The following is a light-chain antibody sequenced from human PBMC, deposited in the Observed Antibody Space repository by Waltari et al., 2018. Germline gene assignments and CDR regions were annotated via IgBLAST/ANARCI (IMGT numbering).Light chain of an antibody. CDR2: WAS. CDR1: QSILYSSNNKNY. CDR3: QQYYSTPPS. Sequence: DIVMTQSPDSLAVSLGERATIDCKSSQSILYSSNNKNYLAWYQRKPGQPPKLLIYWASTRGSGVPDRFSGSGSGTDFTLTISSLQAEDVAVYYCQQYYSTPPSFGGGTKVEIK. J-gene: IGKJ4*01. V-gene: IGKV4-1*01.